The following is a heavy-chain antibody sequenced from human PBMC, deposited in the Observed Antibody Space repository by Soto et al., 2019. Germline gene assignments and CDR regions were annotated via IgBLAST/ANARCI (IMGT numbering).Heavy chain of an antibody. V-gene: IGHV3-7*03. D-gene: IGHD1-1*01. Sequence: GSLRLSCAASGFTLGFYWMTWVRRAPGKGLEWVASIKRDGSEQYYVDSVKGRFTISRDNAKNSLFLKLNSLRAVDTAIYYCARIRANDFEIDYWGQGSLVTVSS. J-gene: IGHJ4*02. CDR3: ARIRANDFEIDY. CDR2: IKRDGSEQ. CDR1: GFTLGFYW.